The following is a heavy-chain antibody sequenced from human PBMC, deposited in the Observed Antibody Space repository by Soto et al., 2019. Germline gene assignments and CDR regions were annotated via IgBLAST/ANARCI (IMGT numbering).Heavy chain of an antibody. CDR2: ISPHNGRT. D-gene: IGHD6-19*01. CDR1: GYNFTSYG. V-gene: IGHV1-18*01. CDR3: ARDLYYSCGRYIDHDDFDI. Sequence: QVQLVQSGADVRQPGASVKLSCKASGYNFTSYGISWVRQAPGQGLEWMGWISPHNGRTKYARRFQDRVTMTTETTTSTVYMELGSLRSDDTAVYYCARDLYYSCGRYIDHDDFDIWGQGTVVTVSS. J-gene: IGHJ3*02.